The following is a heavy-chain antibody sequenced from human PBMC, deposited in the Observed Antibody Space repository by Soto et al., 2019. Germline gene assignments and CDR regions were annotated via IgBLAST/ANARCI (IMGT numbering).Heavy chain of an antibody. D-gene: IGHD2-15*01. V-gene: IGHV5-51*01. CDR1: GYRFTDYL. CDR2: IYPSDSDT. J-gene: IGHJ6*02. CDR3: ARPYGRSSAMDV. Sequence: HGASQKISGQCAGYRFTDYLIAWVRAMPGKGLEWMGIIYPSDSDTRYSPSFQGQVTISADKSISTAYLQWSSLKASDTAMYYCARPYGRSSAMDVWGQGTTVTVSS.